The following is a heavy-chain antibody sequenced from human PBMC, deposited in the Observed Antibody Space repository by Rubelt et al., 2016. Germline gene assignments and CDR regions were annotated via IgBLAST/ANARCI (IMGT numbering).Heavy chain of an antibody. V-gene: IGHV4-59*01. J-gene: IGHJ4*02. D-gene: IGHD2-21*01. CDR2: IYYSGST. CDR3: ARLMIATHPDY. Sequence: GPGLVKPSETLSLTCTVSGCSISSYYWSWIRQPPGKGLEWIGYIYYSGSTNYNPSLKSRVTISVDTSKNQFSLKLSSVTAADTAVYYCARLMIATHPDYGGQGTLVTVSS. CDR1: GCSISSYY.